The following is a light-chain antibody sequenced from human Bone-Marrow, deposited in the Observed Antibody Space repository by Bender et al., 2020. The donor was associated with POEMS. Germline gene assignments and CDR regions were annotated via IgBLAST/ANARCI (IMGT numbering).Light chain of an antibody. CDR3: QTWDSGTEGV. CDR1: KLGSKY. V-gene: IGLV3-1*01. J-gene: IGLJ3*02. CDR2: ENN. Sequence: SYELTQSPSVSVSPGQTASITCSGDKLGSKYTHWYQLKPGQSPVLVISENNRRPSGIPERFSGSNSGNTATLTISETQAMDEADYYCQTWDSGTEGVFGGGTKLTVL.